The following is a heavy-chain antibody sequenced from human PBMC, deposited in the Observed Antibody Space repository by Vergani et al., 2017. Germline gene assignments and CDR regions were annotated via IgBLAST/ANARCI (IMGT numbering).Heavy chain of an antibody. V-gene: IGHV4-38-2*02. D-gene: IGHD3-3*01. CDR2: IYHGGMT. CDR1: NYSIGRDYF. Sequence: QVHLQESGPGLMKPSEPLSLTCSVSNYSIGRDYFWGWIRRSPGKGLEYIASIYHGGMTYYNPSLKSRATISIDTSEKVISLRLTSVTAADTALYHSARHGGSGNYYHLFDSWGQGTLVIVSS. J-gene: IGHJ4*02. CDR3: ARHGGSGNYYHLFDS.